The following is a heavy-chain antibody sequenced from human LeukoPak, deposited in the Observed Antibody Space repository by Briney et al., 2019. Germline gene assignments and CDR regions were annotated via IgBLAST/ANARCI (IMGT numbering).Heavy chain of an antibody. CDR1: GFTVSSNY. CDR3: ALSRDGYTCDY. J-gene: IGHJ4*02. Sequence: GGSLRLSCAASGFTVSSNYMSWVRQAPGKGLEWVSVIYSGGSTYYADSVKGRFTISRDNSKNPLYLQMNSLRAEDTAVYYCALSRDGYTCDYWGQGTLVTVSS. CDR2: IYSGGST. D-gene: IGHD5-24*01. V-gene: IGHV3-53*01.